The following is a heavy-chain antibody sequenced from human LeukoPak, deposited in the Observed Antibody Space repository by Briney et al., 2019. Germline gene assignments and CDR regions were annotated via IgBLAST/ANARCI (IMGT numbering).Heavy chain of an antibody. D-gene: IGHD6-19*01. V-gene: IGHV3-53*01. J-gene: IGHJ4*02. Sequence: GGSLRLSCAASGFTVSGNYMSWVRQAPGKGLQWVLTIYKEGNTFYADSVRGRFTLSRDNSKNTLYLQMNSLRAEDTAIYYCARESVTSGWYLYWGQGTLVTVSS. CDR2: IYKEGNT. CDR1: GFTVSGNY. CDR3: ARESVTSGWYLY.